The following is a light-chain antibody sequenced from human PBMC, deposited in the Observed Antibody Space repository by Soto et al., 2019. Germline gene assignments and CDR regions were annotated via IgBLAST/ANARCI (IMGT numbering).Light chain of an antibody. Sequence: QSALTQPASVSGSPGQSITISCTGTSSDIGAYNFVSWFQQLPGKAPKIMISDVSNRPSGVSNRFSGSKSGNTASLTISGLQAEDEADYYCSSYTTSSRLVFGGGTQLTVL. CDR2: DVS. J-gene: IGLJ2*01. CDR1: SSDIGAYNF. CDR3: SSYTTSSRLV. V-gene: IGLV2-14*03.